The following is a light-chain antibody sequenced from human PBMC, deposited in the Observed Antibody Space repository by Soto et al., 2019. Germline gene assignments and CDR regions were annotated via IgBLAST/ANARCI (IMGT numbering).Light chain of an antibody. CDR1: SSDVGAYNF. CDR3: CSYVGSSTFVV. CDR2: EGS. Sequence: QSALTQPASVSGSPGQSITISCTGTSSDVGAYNFVSWYQQNPGKAPKLMIYEGSKRPSGVSNRFSGSKSGNTASLTISGLQAEDEADYYCCSYVGSSTFVVFGGGTKLTVL. J-gene: IGLJ2*01. V-gene: IGLV2-23*03.